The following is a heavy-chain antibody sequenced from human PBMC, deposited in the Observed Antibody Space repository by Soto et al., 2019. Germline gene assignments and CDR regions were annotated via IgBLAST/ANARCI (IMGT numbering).Heavy chain of an antibody. CDR1: GYSFTSYW. CDR2: IYPGDSDT. CDR3: ARLKGCSSTSGYRARYYFDY. J-gene: IGHJ4*02. V-gene: IGHV5-51*01. Sequence: GESLKISCKGSGYSFTSYWIGWVRQMPGKGLEWMGIIYPGDSDTRYSPSFQGQVTISADKSISTAYLQWSSLKASDTAMYYCARLKGCSSTSGYRARYYFDYWGQGTLVTVSS. D-gene: IGHD2-2*02.